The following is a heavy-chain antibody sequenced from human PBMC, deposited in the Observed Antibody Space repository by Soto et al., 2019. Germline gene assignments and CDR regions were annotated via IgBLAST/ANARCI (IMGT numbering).Heavy chain of an antibody. Sequence: QVQLEESGGGVVQPGRSLRLSCAASGFTFSSDGMHCVRQAPGKGLEWVAVTSYDGSNKYYADSVKGRFTISRDNSKNTLYLQMNSLTPEDTAVYYCAKGMNGSKLSYFDYRGQGTRVTVSS. CDR2: TSYDGSNK. CDR3: AKGMNGSKLSYFDY. J-gene: IGHJ4*02. V-gene: IGHV3-30*18. CDR1: GFTFSSDG. D-gene: IGHD2-2*01.